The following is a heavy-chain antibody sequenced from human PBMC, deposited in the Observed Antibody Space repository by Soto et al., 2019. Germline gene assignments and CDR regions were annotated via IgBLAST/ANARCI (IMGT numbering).Heavy chain of an antibody. CDR1: GDSMSSADW. V-gene: IGHV4-4*02. CDR3: VFNGYYSLDH. D-gene: IGHD3-10*01. CDR2: IHHSGGI. Sequence: QVQLQESGPGLVKPSGTLSLTCAVSGDSMSSADWWSWVRQPPGKGLEWIGEIHHSGGINYHPSLRSRVTISVDMSKNQFSLTLSSVTAADTAVYFCVFNGYYSLDHGGQGTLVIAS. J-gene: IGHJ4*02.